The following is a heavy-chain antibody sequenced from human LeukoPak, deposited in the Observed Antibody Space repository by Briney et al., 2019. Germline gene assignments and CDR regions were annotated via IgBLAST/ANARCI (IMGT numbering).Heavy chain of an antibody. D-gene: IGHD6-19*01. CDR2: INPNSGGT. CDR1: GYTFTGYY. CDR3: ARGQQWLEAFEH. J-gene: IGHJ4*02. Sequence: ASVKVSFKASGYTFTGYYMHWVRQAPGQGPEWMGWINPNSGGTNYAQKFQGRVTMTRDTSISTVYMEVSRLRSDDTAVYYCARGQQWLEAFEHWGQGNLVTVSS. V-gene: IGHV1-2*02.